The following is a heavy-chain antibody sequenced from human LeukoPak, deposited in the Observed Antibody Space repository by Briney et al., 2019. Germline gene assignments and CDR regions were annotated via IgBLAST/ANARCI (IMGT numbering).Heavy chain of an antibody. CDR3: AKDGVYYDSSGYDY. CDR2: ISGSGGST. D-gene: IGHD3-22*01. J-gene: IGHJ4*02. CDR1: GFTFSSYG. Sequence: GGSLRLSCPASGFTFSSYGMSWVRQAPGKGLEWVSAISGSGGSTYYADSVKGRFTISRDNSKNTLYLQMNSLRAEDTAVYYCAKDGVYYDSSGYDYWGQGTLVTVSS. V-gene: IGHV3-23*01.